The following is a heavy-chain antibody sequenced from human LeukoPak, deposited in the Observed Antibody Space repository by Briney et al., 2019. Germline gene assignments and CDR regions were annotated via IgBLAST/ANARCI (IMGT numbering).Heavy chain of an antibody. J-gene: IGHJ6*04. CDR2: IIPTFGTA. CDR3: ARAQLGYCSSTSCLCYYYCMDV. D-gene: IGHD2-2*01. V-gene: IGHV1-69*06. Sequence: VASPRVSCMDSKYTFTGYYVHWVPHVLGQGLEWMGRIIPTFGTAKYARKFQCRVTITADKSTSTAYMELSSLRSEDTAVYYCARAQLGYCSSTSCLCYYYCMDVCSKGTSVTVSS. CDR1: KYTFTGYY.